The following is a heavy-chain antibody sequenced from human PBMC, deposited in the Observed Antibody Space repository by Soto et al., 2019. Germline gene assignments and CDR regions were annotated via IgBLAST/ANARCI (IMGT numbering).Heavy chain of an antibody. J-gene: IGHJ4*02. D-gene: IGHD3-22*01. CDR2: INPGNGNT. CDR1: GYTFTSYG. V-gene: IGHV1-3*01. CDR3: ARGGYFDSSNYLAY. Sequence: ASVKVSCKASGYTFTSYGINWVRQAPGRGLEWMGRINPGNGNTKYSQQFQGRVIIDRDTSASTAYMELSSLRSEDTAAYYCARGGYFDSSNYLAYWGLGTLVTVSS.